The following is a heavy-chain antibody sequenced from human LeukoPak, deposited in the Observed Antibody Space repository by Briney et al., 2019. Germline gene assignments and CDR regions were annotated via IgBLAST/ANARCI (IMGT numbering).Heavy chain of an antibody. V-gene: IGHV3-30-3*01. Sequence: PGRSLRLSCAASGFTFSSYAMHWVRQAPGKGLEWVAVISYDGSNKYYADSVKGQFTISRDNSKDRLYLQMNSLRPEDTAMYYCARDHGDYWGQGTLVTVSS. J-gene: IGHJ4*02. CDR1: GFTFSSYA. CDR2: ISYDGSNK. CDR3: ARDHGDY.